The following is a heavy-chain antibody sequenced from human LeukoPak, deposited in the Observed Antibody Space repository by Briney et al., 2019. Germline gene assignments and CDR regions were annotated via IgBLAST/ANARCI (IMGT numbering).Heavy chain of an antibody. CDR1: GFTFSSYS. J-gene: IGHJ4*02. V-gene: IGHV3-23*01. CDR3: AKLDYSVTVY. CDR2: IGASIST. D-gene: IGHD5/OR15-5a*01. Sequence: GGSLRLSCAAYGFTFSSYSMNWVRQAPGKGLEWVSFIGASISTYYADSVKGRFTISRDNSKNTLYLQMNSLRADDTAVYYCAKLDYSVTVYWGQGTLVTVSS.